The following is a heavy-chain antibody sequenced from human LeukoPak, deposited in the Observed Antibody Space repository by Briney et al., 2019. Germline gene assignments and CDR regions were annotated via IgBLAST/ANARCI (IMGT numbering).Heavy chain of an antibody. CDR2: IKSKTDGGTT. V-gene: IGHV3-15*01. CDR3: TTDRRLELQNYYYGMDV. CDR1: GFTFSNAW. Sequence: PGGSLRLSCAASGFTFSNAWMSWVRQAPGKGLEWVGRIKSKTDGGTTDYAAPVKGRFTISRDDSKNTLYLQMNSLKTEDTAVYYCTTDRRLELQNYYYGMDVWGQGTTVTVSS. D-gene: IGHD1-7*01. J-gene: IGHJ6*02.